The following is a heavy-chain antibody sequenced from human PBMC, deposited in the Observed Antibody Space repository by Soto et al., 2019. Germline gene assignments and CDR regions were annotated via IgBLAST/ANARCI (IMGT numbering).Heavy chain of an antibody. Sequence: QVQLQQWGAGLLKPSETLSLTCAVYGGSVNSGNYYWSWIRQPPGKGLEWIGAMSHSGGTHFTPSLKSRVPISVDTSKNQFSLKMSSVTAAHTALYYCARVERGTATSVVDAFDIWGPGTLVTVSS. J-gene: IGHJ3*02. CDR1: GGSVNSGNYY. CDR3: ARVERGTATSVVDAFDI. CDR2: MSHSGGT. D-gene: IGHD1-1*01. V-gene: IGHV4-34*01.